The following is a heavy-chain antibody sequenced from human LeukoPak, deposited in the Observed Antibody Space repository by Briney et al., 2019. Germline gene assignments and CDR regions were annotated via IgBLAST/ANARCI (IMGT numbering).Heavy chain of an antibody. V-gene: IGHV4-38-2*02. CDR2: IYHSGST. J-gene: IGHJ4*02. Sequence: PSETLSLTCTVSGYSISSGYYWGWIRQPPGKGLEWIGSIYHSGSTYYNPSLKSRVTISVDTSKNQFSLKLSSVTAADTAVYYCARRAKVGATNYWGQGTLVTVSS. CDR3: ARRAKVGATNY. CDR1: GYSISSGYY. D-gene: IGHD1-26*01.